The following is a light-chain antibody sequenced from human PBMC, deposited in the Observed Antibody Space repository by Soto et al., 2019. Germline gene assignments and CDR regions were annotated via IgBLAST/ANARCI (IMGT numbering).Light chain of an antibody. CDR3: QTWGTGVVV. CDR1: SGHSSYA. CDR2: VNSDGSH. J-gene: IGLJ3*02. V-gene: IGLV4-69*01. Sequence: QPVLTQSPSASASLGASVKHTCTLSSGHSSYAIAWHQQQPDKGPRYLMNVNSDGSHSKGDGIPDRFSGSSSGAERYLIISSLQSEDEADYYCQTWGTGVVVFGGGTKLTVL.